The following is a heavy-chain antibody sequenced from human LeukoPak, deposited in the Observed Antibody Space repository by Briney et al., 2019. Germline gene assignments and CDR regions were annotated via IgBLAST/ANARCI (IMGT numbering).Heavy chain of an antibody. Sequence: PSETLSLTCTVSGGSISSSSYYWGWIRQPPGKGLEWIGYSYYSGNTNYNPSLKSRVTISVDTSKSQFSLKLTSVTAADTAIYYCARAARYRTGGSCWDYWGQGTLVTVSS. J-gene: IGHJ4*02. V-gene: IGHV4-61*05. CDR1: GGSISSSSYY. CDR3: ARAARYRTGGSCWDY. CDR2: SYYSGNT. D-gene: IGHD2-15*01.